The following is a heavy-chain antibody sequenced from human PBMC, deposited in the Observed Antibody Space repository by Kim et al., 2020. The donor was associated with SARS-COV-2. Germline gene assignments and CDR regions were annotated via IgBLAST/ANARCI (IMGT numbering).Heavy chain of an antibody. D-gene: IGHD2-21*02. CDR1: GFTVDDYG. CDR3: SRSADFDDSGFYGLDS. CDR2: ITWDGKGT. V-gene: IGHV3-20*01. Sequence: GGSLRLSCTPSGFTVDDYGMSWVLQAPGKGLEWVAGITWDGKGTGYADSVNGRFTTFRDSDRYFLHLQMYMLSVEDTALYPSSRSADFDDSGFYGLDSWG. J-gene: IGHJ5*01.